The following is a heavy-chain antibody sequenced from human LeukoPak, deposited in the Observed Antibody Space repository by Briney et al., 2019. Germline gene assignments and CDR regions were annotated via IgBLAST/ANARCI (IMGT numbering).Heavy chain of an antibody. J-gene: IGHJ6*03. CDR2: ISAYNGNT. CDR1: GYTFTSYG. D-gene: IGHD6-19*01. Sequence: GASVKVSCKASGYTFTSYGISWVRQAPGQGLEWMGWISAYNGNTNYAQKLQGRVTMTTDTSTSTAYMELRSLRSDDTAVYYCARALQSGYSSGWYSILNYMDVWGKGTTVTISS. V-gene: IGHV1-18*01. CDR3: ARALQSGYSSGWYSILNYMDV.